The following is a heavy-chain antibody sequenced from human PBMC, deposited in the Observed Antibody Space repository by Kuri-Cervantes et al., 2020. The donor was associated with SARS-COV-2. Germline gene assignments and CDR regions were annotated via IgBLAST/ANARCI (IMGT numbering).Heavy chain of an antibody. Sequence: ETLSLTCAASGFTFSSYAMSWVRQAPGKGLEWVSAISSNGGSTYYADSVKGRFTISRDNSKNTLYLQMSSLRAEDTAVYYCVRSGAVAGTFDYWGQGTLVTVSS. CDR1: GFTFSSYA. J-gene: IGHJ4*02. D-gene: IGHD6-19*01. CDR3: VRSGAVAGTFDY. V-gene: IGHV3-64D*08. CDR2: ISSNGGST.